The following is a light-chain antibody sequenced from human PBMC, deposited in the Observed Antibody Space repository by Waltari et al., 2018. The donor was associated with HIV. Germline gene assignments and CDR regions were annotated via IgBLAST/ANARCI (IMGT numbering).Light chain of an antibody. CDR1: QSVSNSY. CDR3: QQYGSSPIT. CDR2: GAS. Sequence: EIVLTQSPATLSLSPGEGAVLSCRASQSVSNSYAAWYQQKVGQAPSLLIYGASRRAIGIPDRFSGSGSGTDFTLTISGLEPEDFAVYYCQQYGSSPITFGQGTRLEIK. V-gene: IGKV3-20*01. J-gene: IGKJ5*01.